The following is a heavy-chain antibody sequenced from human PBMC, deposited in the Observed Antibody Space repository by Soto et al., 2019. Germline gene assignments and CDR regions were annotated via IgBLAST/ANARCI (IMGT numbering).Heavy chain of an antibody. V-gene: IGHV3-53*01. D-gene: IGHD3-10*01. CDR1: GSTSSTNY. CDR3: ARDLGSGTLDY. Sequence: LIVSCSASGSTSSTNYISWARQPPGKGLEWVPVIHSGGSTYYADSVNGRFTISRDNSKNTLDLQMNSLRAEDAAVYYCARDLGSGTLDYWGQGTLVTVSS. J-gene: IGHJ4*02. CDR2: IHSGGST.